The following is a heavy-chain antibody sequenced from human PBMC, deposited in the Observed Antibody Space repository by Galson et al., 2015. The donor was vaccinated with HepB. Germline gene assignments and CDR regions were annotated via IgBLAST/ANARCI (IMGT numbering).Heavy chain of an antibody. Sequence: SLRLSCAASGFTVSRNYMSWVRQAPGKGLEWVSVIYSGGSTYYADSVKGRFTISRDNSKNTLYLQMNTLRAEDTAVYYCARVHVYYDILTGYYDYWGQGTLVTVSS. CDR3: ARVHVYYDILTGYYDY. CDR1: GFTVSRNY. D-gene: IGHD3-9*01. V-gene: IGHV3-53*01. CDR2: IYSGGST. J-gene: IGHJ4*02.